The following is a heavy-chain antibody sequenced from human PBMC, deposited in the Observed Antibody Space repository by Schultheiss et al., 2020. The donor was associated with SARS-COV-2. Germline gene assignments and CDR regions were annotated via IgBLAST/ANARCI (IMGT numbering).Heavy chain of an antibody. D-gene: IGHD1/OR15-1a*01. J-gene: IGHJ4*02. V-gene: IGHV3-30*12. CDR2: ISYDGSNK. Sequence: GESLKISCKGSGYTFTHYWIGWVRQAPGKGLEWVAVISYDGSNKYYADSVKGRFTVSRDNAKSSLYLQMSSLGAEDSGIYYCATRVRWDLYGTPDYWGQGTLVTVSS. CDR3: ATRVRWDLYGTPDY. CDR1: GYTFTHYW.